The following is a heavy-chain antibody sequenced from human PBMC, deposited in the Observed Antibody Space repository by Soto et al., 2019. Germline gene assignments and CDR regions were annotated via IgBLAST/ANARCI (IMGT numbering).Heavy chain of an antibody. CDR2: LIPILGTT. J-gene: IGHJ4*02. CDR3: ARASGYVSGWYHDY. CDR1: RGAFSSGA. V-gene: IGHV1-69*13. D-gene: IGHD6-19*01. Sequence: SLQVSCKYSRGAFSSGAVMWVRQALGQGLEWMGGLIPILGTTHYAQKFQGRVTITADESTNTAYMELSSLRSDDTAVYYCARASGYVSGWYHDYWGQGTRVTVSS.